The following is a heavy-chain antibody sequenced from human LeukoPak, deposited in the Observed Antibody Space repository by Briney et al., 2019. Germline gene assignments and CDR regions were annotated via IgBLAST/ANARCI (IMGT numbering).Heavy chain of an antibody. D-gene: IGHD3-9*01. CDR2: FDSEDGET. V-gene: IGHV1-24*01. CDR3: ATGPDILTGYHFDY. J-gene: IGHJ4*02. CDR1: GYTLTELS. Sequence: ASVKVSCKVSGYTLTELSMHWVRQAPGKGLEWMGGFDSEDGETIYAQKFQGRVTMTEDTSTDTAYMELSSLRSEDTAVYYCATGPDILTGYHFDYWGQGTLVTVSS.